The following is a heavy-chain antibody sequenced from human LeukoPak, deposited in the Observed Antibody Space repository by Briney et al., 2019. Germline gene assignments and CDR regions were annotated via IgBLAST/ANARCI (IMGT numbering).Heavy chain of an antibody. Sequence: GGTLRLSCAASGFTFSSYGMHWVRQAPGKGLEWVAFIRYDGSNKYYADSVKGRFTISRDNSKNTLYLQMNSLRAEDTAVYYCAKVPRLYGSGSWYYYYYMDVWGKGTTVTISS. J-gene: IGHJ6*03. CDR1: GFTFSSYG. D-gene: IGHD3-10*01. CDR3: AKVPRLYGSGSWYYYYYMDV. CDR2: IRYDGSNK. V-gene: IGHV3-30*02.